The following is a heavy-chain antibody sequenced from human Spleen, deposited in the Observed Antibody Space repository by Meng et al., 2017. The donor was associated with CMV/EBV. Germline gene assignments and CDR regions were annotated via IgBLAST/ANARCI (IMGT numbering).Heavy chain of an antibody. CDR1: GFTFSSYS. CDR2: ISSSSSYM. Sequence: GGSLRLSCAASGFTFSSYSMNWVRQAPGKGLEWVSSISSSSSYMYYADSVKGRFTISRDNAQNSLYLQMNSLRAEDTAVYYCARDRLQWELGRYGMDVWGHGTTVTVSS. J-gene: IGHJ6*02. D-gene: IGHD1-26*01. CDR3: ARDRLQWELGRYGMDV. V-gene: IGHV3-21*01.